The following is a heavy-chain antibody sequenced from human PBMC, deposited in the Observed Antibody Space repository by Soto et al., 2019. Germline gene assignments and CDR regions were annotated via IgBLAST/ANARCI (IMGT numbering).Heavy chain of an antibody. Sequence: PGGSLRLSCAASGFTFSSYEMNWVRQAPGKGLEWVSYISSSGSTIYYADSVKGRFTISRDNAKNSLYLQMNSLRAEDTAVYYCASNHLGGVARGVIFQSQDYYYGMDVWGQGTTVTVSS. CDR1: GFTFSSYE. CDR2: ISSSGSTI. D-gene: IGHD3-10*01. V-gene: IGHV3-48*03. CDR3: ASNHLGGVARGVIFQSQDYYYGMDV. J-gene: IGHJ6*02.